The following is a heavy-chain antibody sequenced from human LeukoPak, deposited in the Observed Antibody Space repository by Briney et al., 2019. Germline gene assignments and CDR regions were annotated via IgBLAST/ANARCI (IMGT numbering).Heavy chain of an antibody. CDR2: INDSGSV. CDR3: ARRLVDSGASQVSDD. D-gene: IGHD2-15*01. J-gene: IGHJ4*02. Sequence: PSETLSHTCAVYGGSFSGYYWSWIRQPPGKGLGWIGEINDSGSVNCNPSLKNRVTLSVDTSKNQFSLRLSSVAAADTAVYYCARRLVDSGASQVSDDWGQGTLVTVSS. CDR1: GGSFSGYY. V-gene: IGHV4-34*01.